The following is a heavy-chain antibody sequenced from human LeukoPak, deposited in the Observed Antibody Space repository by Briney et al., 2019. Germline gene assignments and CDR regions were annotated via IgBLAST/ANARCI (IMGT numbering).Heavy chain of an antibody. CDR1: GFTFSSYS. Sequence: PGGSLRLSCAASGFTFSSYSMNWVRQAPGKGLEWVSSISSSSSYIYYADSVKGRFTISRDNAKNSLYLQMNSLRAEDTAVYYCARDVGSSGWYYAFDIWGQGTMVTVSS. V-gene: IGHV3-21*01. CDR2: ISSSSSYI. D-gene: IGHD6-19*01. J-gene: IGHJ3*02. CDR3: ARDVGSSGWYYAFDI.